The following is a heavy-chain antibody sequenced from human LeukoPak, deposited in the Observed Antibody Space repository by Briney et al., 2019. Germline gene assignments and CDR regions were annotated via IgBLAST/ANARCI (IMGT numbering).Heavy chain of an antibody. Sequence: PGGSLRLSCAASGFTVSSNYMSWVRQAPGKGLEWVSVIYSGGSTYYADSVKGRFTISRDNSKNTLYLQMNSLRAEDTAVYYCARSITVYYFDYWGQGTLVTVSS. V-gene: IGHV3-66*01. CDR1: GFTVSSNY. D-gene: IGHD5-12*01. CDR3: ARSITVYYFDY. CDR2: IYSGGST. J-gene: IGHJ4*02.